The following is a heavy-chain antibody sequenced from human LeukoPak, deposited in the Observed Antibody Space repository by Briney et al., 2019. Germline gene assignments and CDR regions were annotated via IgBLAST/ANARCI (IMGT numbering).Heavy chain of an antibody. Sequence: GGSLRLSCAASGFTLSSYWMHWVRQAPGKGLVWVSRIKSDGSSTTYADSVKGRFTISRDNAKNTLYLQMNSLRAEDTAVYYCARGAYITDFWSGSYYYYMDVWGKGTTVTVSS. CDR2: IKSDGSST. V-gene: IGHV3-74*01. CDR3: ARGAYITDFWSGSYYYYMDV. J-gene: IGHJ6*03. CDR1: GFTLSSYW. D-gene: IGHD3-3*01.